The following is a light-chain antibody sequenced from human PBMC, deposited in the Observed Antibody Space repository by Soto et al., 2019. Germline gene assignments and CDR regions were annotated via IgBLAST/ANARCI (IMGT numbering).Light chain of an antibody. CDR2: EVS. Sequence: QSALTQPASVSGSPGQSITISCTGTSSDVGGYNYVSWYQQHPGKAPKLMIYEVSHRPSGVSNRFSGSKSGNTASLAISGLRSEDEADYYCAAWDDSLSGPVFGGGTKVTVL. V-gene: IGLV2-14*01. CDR3: AAWDDSLSGPV. J-gene: IGLJ2*01. CDR1: SSDVGGYNY.